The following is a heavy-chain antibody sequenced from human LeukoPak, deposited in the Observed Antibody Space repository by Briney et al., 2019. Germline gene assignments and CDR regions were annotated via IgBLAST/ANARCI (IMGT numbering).Heavy chain of an antibody. CDR1: GGTFSSYA. Sequence: ASVKVSCKASGGTFSSYAISWVRQAPGQGLEWMGIINPSGGSTSYAQKFQGRVILTSDTSTSTVYMELSSLRSEDTAVYYCASGDLSGEDYFDYWGQGTLVTVSS. D-gene: IGHD3-10*01. CDR3: ASGDLSGEDYFDY. J-gene: IGHJ4*02. V-gene: IGHV1-46*01. CDR2: INPSGGST.